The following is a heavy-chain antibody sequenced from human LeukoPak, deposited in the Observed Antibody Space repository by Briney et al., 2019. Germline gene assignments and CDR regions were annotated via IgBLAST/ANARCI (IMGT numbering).Heavy chain of an antibody. D-gene: IGHD5-12*01. CDR1: GFTFSIYA. V-gene: IGHV3-23*01. J-gene: IGHJ6*02. Sequence: GGSLRLSCAASGFTFSIYAMNWVRQAPGKGLEWVSVISGSGGSTYYADSVKGRFTISRDNSKNTLYLQMNSPRAEDAAVYYCANGPVDIVATIVYYYGMDVWGQGTTVTVSS. CDR2: ISGSGGST. CDR3: ANGPVDIVATIVYYYGMDV.